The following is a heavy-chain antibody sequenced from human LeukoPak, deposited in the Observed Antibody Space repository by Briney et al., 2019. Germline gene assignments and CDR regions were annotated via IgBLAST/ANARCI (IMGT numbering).Heavy chain of an antibody. CDR1: GGSISSYY. Sequence: SETLSLTCTVSGGSISSYYWSWIRQPPGKGLEWIGYIYCSGSTNYNPSLKSRVTISVDTSKNQFSLKLSSVTAADTAVYYCARGYYYGSGSYDYWGQGTLVTVSS. CDR3: ARGYYYGSGSYDY. CDR2: IYCSGST. J-gene: IGHJ4*02. D-gene: IGHD3-10*01. V-gene: IGHV4-59*01.